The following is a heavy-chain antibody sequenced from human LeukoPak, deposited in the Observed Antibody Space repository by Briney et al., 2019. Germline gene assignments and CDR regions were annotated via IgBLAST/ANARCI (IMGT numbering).Heavy chain of an antibody. Sequence: PGGSLRLSCAASGFTFSNYAMHWVRQAPGKGRESVAFIRYDGTIKHYVDSVKGRFTISRDNSKNPLYLHMNSLRTEDTAVYYCAKDLGLGGYFHYWAQGLLVPVSS. V-gene: IGHV3-30*02. J-gene: IGHJ4*02. D-gene: IGHD3/OR15-3a*01. CDR2: IRYDGTIK. CDR3: AKDLGLGGYFHY. CDR1: GFTFSNYA.